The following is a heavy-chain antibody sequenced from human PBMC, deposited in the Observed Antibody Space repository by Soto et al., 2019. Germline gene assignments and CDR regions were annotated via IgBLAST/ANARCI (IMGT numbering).Heavy chain of an antibody. Sequence: SVKVSCKASGFTFTSSAVQWVRQARGQRLEWIGWIVVGSGNTNYAQKFQERVTITRDMSTSTAYMELSSLRSEDTAVYYCAAKLGYCGGGSCYYYYYGMDVWGQGTTVTVSS. CDR1: GFTFTSSA. V-gene: IGHV1-58*01. CDR3: AAKLGYCGGGSCYYYYYGMDV. D-gene: IGHD2-15*01. J-gene: IGHJ6*02. CDR2: IVVGSGNT.